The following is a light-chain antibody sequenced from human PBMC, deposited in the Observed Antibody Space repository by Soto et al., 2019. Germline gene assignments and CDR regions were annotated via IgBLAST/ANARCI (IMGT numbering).Light chain of an antibody. CDR1: RSTIGRNF. J-gene: IGLJ3*02. Sequence: QSVLTQSPSASGTPGQRVTISCSGSRSTIGRNFVYWYQHVPGTAPRLLIQRNNERPSGVPDRFSGSKSGTSVSLAISGLRSDDEATYYCAGWDDTLDAQVFGGGTKVTVL. CDR3: AGWDDTLDAQV. CDR2: RNN. V-gene: IGLV1-47*01.